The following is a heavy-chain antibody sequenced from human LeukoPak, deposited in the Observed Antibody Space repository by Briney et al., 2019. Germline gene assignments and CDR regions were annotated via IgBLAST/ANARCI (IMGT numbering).Heavy chain of an antibody. CDR3: AREFEQQGNFDY. V-gene: IGHV1-2*02. D-gene: IGHD6-13*01. CDR1: GYTFTGYY. Sequence: APVKVSCKASGYTFTGYYMHWVRQAPGQGLEWMGWINPNSGGTNYAQKFQGRVTITRDTSISTAYMELRSLRSDDRAVYYCAREFEQQGNFDYWGRGTRVTVFS. CDR2: INPNSGGT. J-gene: IGHJ4*02.